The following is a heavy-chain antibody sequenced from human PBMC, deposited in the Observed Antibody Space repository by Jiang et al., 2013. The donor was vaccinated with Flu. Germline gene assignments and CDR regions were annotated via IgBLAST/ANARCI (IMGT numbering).Heavy chain of an antibody. CDR3: ARDLAAAGCFDY. Sequence: TLSLTCTVSGGSISSYYWSWIRQPPGKGLEWIGYIYYSGSTNYNPSLKSRVTISVDTSKNQFSLKLNSVTAADTAVYYCARDLAAAGCFDYWGQGTLVTVSS. J-gene: IGHJ4*02. CDR2: IYYSGST. CDR1: GGSISSYY. V-gene: IGHV4-59*01. D-gene: IGHD6-13*01.